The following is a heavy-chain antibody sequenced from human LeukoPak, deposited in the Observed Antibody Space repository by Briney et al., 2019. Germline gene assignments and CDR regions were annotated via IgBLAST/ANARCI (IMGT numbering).Heavy chain of an antibody. CDR2: IYSSGTT. V-gene: IGHV4-4*07. D-gene: IGHD4/OR15-4a*01. Sequence: SETLSLTCTVSGGSISNYFWTWIRQPAGKGLEWIGRIYSSGTTNYDPSFKSRVTMSVDSSKNQFSLKLSSVTAADTAAYYCAREPGANSFDSWGQGTLVTLSS. CDR3: AREPGANSFDS. J-gene: IGHJ5*01. CDR1: GGSISNYF.